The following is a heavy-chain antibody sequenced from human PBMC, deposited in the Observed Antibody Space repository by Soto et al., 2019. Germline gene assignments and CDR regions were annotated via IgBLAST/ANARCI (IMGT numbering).Heavy chain of an antibody. V-gene: IGHV3-7*01. CDR3: ASGKNVDIVATPKHYYYYMDV. CDR2: IKQDGSEK. Sequence: GGSLRLSCAASGFTFSSYWMSWVRQAPGKGLEWVANIKQDGSEKYYVDSVKGRFTISRDNAKNSRYLQMNSLRAEDTAVYYCASGKNVDIVATPKHYYYYMDVWGKGTTVTVSS. J-gene: IGHJ6*03. D-gene: IGHD5-12*01. CDR1: GFTFSSYW.